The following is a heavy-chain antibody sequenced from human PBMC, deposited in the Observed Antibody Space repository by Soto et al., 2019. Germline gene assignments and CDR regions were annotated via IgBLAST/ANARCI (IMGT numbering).Heavy chain of an antibody. CDR2: INHSGTT. Sequence: QVLLQQWGAGLLKPSETLSLTCAVSGGSFSGYYWTWIRQAPGKGLEWIGEINHSGTTNYNPSRKGRVSGSVDTSKNPVSLKLTSVTAADTCVYYCARGRRWGQSVKGLDSWGQATLVTVSS. D-gene: IGHD3-16*01. J-gene: IGHJ4*02. CDR3: ARGRRWGQSVKGLDS. CDR1: GGSFSGYY. V-gene: IGHV4-34*01.